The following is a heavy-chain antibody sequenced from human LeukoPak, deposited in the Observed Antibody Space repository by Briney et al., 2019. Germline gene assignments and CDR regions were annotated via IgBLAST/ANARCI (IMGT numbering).Heavy chain of an antibody. Sequence: GTSLRLSCAASGFTSSSYGMHWVRQAPGKGLEWVTLIWYDGSNKYYAESVKGRFTISRDNSENTLYLQMNSLRAEDTAVYYCARDKGYSYGHAFDYWGQGTLVTVSS. CDR3: ARDKGYSYGHAFDY. CDR2: IWYDGSNK. V-gene: IGHV3-33*01. J-gene: IGHJ4*02. D-gene: IGHD5-18*01. CDR1: GFTSSSYG.